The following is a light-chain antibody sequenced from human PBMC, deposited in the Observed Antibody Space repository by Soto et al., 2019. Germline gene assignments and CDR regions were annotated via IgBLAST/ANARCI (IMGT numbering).Light chain of an antibody. J-gene: IGKJ5*01. V-gene: IGKV1-39*01. CDR3: QQSYRTPT. CDR2: GAS. Sequence: DIQLTQSPSSLSASVGDRVTITCRAGQTISDYLNWYQQKPGTAPKLLIYGASTLQSGVPSRFSGSGSGTDYTLTISSLQPEDFATYYCQQSYRTPTFGQGTRLEIK. CDR1: QTISDY.